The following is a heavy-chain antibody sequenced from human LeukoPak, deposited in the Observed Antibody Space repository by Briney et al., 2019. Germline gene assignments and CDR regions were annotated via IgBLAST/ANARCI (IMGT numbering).Heavy chain of an antibody. D-gene: IGHD3-22*01. CDR1: GFTFSSYW. V-gene: IGHV3-7*01. J-gene: IGHJ3*02. CDR2: IKQEGSEK. Sequence: GGSLRLSCAASGFTFSSYWMTWVRQAPGTGLEWVANIKQEGSEKYYVDSVKGRFTISRDNAKNSLYLQMNSLRAEDTAVYYCARDGLTMIVVGGDAFDIWGQGTMVTVSS. CDR3: ARDGLTMIVVGGDAFDI.